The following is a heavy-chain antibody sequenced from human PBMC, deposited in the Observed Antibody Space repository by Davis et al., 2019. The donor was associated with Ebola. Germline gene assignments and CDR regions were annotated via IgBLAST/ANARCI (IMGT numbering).Heavy chain of an antibody. CDR3: ARAHDFWSGYYLYYFDY. CDR2: ISAYNGNT. D-gene: IGHD3-3*01. CDR1: GYTFTSYG. J-gene: IGHJ4*02. Sequence: ASVKVSCKASGYTFTSYGISWVRQAPGQGLEWMGWISAYNGNTNYAQKLQVRVTMTTDTSTSTAYMELRSLRSDDTAVYYCARAHDFWSGYYLYYFDYWGQGTLVTVSS. V-gene: IGHV1-18*01.